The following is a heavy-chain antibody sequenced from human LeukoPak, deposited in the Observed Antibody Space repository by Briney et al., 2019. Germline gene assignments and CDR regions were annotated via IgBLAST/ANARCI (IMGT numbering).Heavy chain of an antibody. Sequence: ASVRVSCKASGYTFTSYGISWVRQAPGQGLEWMGWISAYNGNTNYAQKLQGRVTMTTDTSTSTAYMELRSLRSEDTAVYYCATAGYCSSTSCYQIDAFDIWGQGTMVTVSS. CDR2: ISAYNGNT. D-gene: IGHD2-2*01. J-gene: IGHJ3*02. V-gene: IGHV1-18*01. CDR1: GYTFTSYG. CDR3: ATAGYCSSTSCYQIDAFDI.